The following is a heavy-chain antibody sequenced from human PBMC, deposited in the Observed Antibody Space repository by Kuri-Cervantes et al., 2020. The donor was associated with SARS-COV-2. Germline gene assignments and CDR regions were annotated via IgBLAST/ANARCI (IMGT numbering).Heavy chain of an antibody. CDR1: GFTFSSYW. CDR2: VRQDGRDK. D-gene: IGHD2-2*01. J-gene: IGHJ4*02. Sequence: GGSLRLSCAASGFTFSSYWMTWVRQAPGKGLDWVANVRQDGRDKYYGDSVKGRLTISRDNTKNSLYLQMDSLTAEDTAVYYCARYCTSISCESAIDFWGQGTLVTVSS. CDR3: ARYCTSISCESAIDF. V-gene: IGHV3-7*03.